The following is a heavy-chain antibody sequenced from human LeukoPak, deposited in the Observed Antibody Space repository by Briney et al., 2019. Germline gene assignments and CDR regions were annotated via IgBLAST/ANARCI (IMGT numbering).Heavy chain of an antibody. CDR2: INTDGSST. V-gene: IGHV3-74*01. CDR3: ARDLWGYYDYVWGSYRYAFDI. D-gene: IGHD3-16*01. Sequence: GGSLRLSCAASGFTFSTYWMHWVRQAPGKGLVWVSRINTDGSSTSYADSVKGRFTISRDNAKNTLYLQMNSLRAEDTAVYYCARDLWGYYDYVWGSYRYAFDIWGQGTMVTVSS. J-gene: IGHJ3*02. CDR1: GFTFSTYW.